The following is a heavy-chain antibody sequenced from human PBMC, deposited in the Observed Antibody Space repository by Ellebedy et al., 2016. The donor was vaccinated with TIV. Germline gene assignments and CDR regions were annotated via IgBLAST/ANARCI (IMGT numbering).Heavy chain of an antibody. CDR2: IWYDGTNK. V-gene: IGHV3-33*01. Sequence: GGSLRLSCAASGFSFRSYGMHWVRQTPGKGLEWLAVIWYDGTNKDYADSVTGRFAISRDNSKNTLYLQMNSLRAEDTAVYYCARDMITFGGVIVPGFDYWGQGTLVTVSS. J-gene: IGHJ4*02. CDR1: GFSFRSYG. D-gene: IGHD3-16*02. CDR3: ARDMITFGGVIVPGFDY.